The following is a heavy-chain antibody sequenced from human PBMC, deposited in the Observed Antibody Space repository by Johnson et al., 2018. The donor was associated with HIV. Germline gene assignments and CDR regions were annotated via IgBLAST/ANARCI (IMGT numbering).Heavy chain of an antibody. CDR3: AKDFWPVGARGAFDI. V-gene: IGHV3-23*04. Sequence: VQLVESGGGLIQPGGSLRLSCAASGFTVSSNYMSWVRQAPGKGLEWVSAISGSGGSTYYADSVKGRFTISRDNSKNTLYLQMNSLRAEDTAVYYCAKDFWPVGARGAFDIWGQGTMVTVSS. J-gene: IGHJ3*02. CDR1: GFTVSSNY. D-gene: IGHD1-26*01. CDR2: SGSGGST.